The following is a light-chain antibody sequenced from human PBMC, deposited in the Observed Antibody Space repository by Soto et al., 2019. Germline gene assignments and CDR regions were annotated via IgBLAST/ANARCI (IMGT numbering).Light chain of an antibody. J-gene: IGKJ4*01. Sequence: DFPMTQSPSSLSASVGDRVNITCRASQSITRYLNWYQQKPGKAPNLLIYATSNLQTGVPLRFSGSGFGTDFTLIINNLQPEDFATYYCQQSYSVPRTFGGGTKVEI. CDR3: QQSYSVPRT. CDR1: QSITRY. CDR2: ATS. V-gene: IGKV1-39*01.